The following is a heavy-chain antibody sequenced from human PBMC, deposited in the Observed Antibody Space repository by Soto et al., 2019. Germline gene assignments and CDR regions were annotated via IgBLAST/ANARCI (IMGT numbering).Heavy chain of an antibody. Sequence: QVQLQQWCAGLLKPSETLSLTCAVYGGSFSGYYWSWIRQPPGKALECIGEINHSGSTNYNPSLKSRVTISVDTSKNQFSLKLSSVTAADTAVYYCARGGRGIAVAGRVYVDYWGQGTLVTVSS. V-gene: IGHV4-34*01. CDR1: GGSFSGYY. CDR2: INHSGST. J-gene: IGHJ4*02. CDR3: ARGGRGIAVAGRVYVDY. D-gene: IGHD6-19*01.